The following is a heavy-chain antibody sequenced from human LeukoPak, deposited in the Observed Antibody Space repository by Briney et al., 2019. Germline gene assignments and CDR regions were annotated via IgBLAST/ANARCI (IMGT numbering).Heavy chain of an antibody. J-gene: IGHJ4*02. CDR3: ASGRTSYRGSSWFFDY. D-gene: IGHD6-13*01. Sequence: SETLSLTCSVSGDSIDSVSYYWGWIRQAPGKGPEWIASIDYSGRTFYNPSLKSRVTISVDTSKNQFSLKLSSVTAADTAVYYCASGRTSYRGSSWFFDYWGQGTLVTVSS. CDR2: IDYSGRT. CDR1: GDSIDSVSYY. V-gene: IGHV4-39*07.